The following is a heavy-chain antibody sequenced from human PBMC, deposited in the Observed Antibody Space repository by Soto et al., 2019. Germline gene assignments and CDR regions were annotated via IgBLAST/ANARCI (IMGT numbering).Heavy chain of an antibody. CDR2: ISSSGSTI. CDR3: ASSSSWPAGYGMDV. D-gene: IGHD6-13*01. V-gene: IGHV3-48*03. CDR1: GFTFSSYE. Sequence: LRLSCAASGFTFSSYEMNRVRQAPGKGLEWVSYISSSGSTIYYADSVKGRFTISRDNAKNSLYLQMNSLRAEDTAVYYCASSSSWPAGYGMDVWGQGTTVTVSS. J-gene: IGHJ6*02.